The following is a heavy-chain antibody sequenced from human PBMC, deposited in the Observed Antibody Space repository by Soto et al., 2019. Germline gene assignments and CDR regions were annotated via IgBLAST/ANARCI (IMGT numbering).Heavy chain of an antibody. CDR1: GFTFSSYG. Sequence: QVPLVESGGGVVQPGRSLRLSCAASGFTFSSYGMHWVRQAPGKGLEWVAVISYDGSNKYYADSVKGRFTISRDNSKNTLYLQMNSLRAEDTAVYYCAKGVDGHFDYWGQGTLVTVSS. CDR2: ISYDGSNK. CDR3: AKGVDGHFDY. V-gene: IGHV3-30*18. J-gene: IGHJ4*02.